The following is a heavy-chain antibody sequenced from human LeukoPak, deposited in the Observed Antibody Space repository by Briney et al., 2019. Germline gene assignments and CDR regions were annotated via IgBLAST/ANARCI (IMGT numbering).Heavy chain of an antibody. D-gene: IGHD4-23*01. CDR3: ARALVTNLGFYDY. Sequence: GGSLRLSCAASGLTFSRYEMNWVRQAPGKRPEWVSYISSSGSITYYADSVKGRFTISRDNAKSSLYLQMNSLRAEDAAVYYCARALVTNLGFYDYWGQGTLVTVSS. V-gene: IGHV3-48*03. CDR1: GLTFSRYE. J-gene: IGHJ4*02. CDR2: ISSSGSIT.